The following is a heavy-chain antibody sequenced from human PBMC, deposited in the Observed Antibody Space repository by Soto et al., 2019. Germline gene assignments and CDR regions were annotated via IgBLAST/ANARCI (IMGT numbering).Heavy chain of an antibody. J-gene: IGHJ4*02. D-gene: IGHD1-1*01. CDR2: IYYSGST. V-gene: IGHV4-59*01. CDR3: GRGRTGTTYHPFDY. CDR1: GGSISSYY. Sequence: PSETLSLTCTVSGGSISSYYWSWIRQPPGKGLEWIGYIYYSGSTNYNPSLKSRVTISVDTSKNQFSLKLSSVTAADTAVYYCGRGRTGTTYHPFDYWGQGTLVTVS.